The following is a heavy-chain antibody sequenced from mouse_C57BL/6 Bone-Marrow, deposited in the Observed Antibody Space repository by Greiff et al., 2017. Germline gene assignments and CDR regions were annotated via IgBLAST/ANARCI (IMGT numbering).Heavy chain of an antibody. CDR2: IDPENGDT. V-gene: IGHV14-4*01. D-gene: IGHD3-2*01. CDR3: TTRQRNYYAMDY. Sequence: DVKLQESGAELVRPGASVKLSCTASGFNFKDDYMHWVKQRPEQGLEWIGGIDPENGDTEYASKFQGKATITADTSSNTAYLQLSSLTSEDTAVYYCTTRQRNYYAMDYWGQGTSVTVSS. CDR1: GFNFKDDY. J-gene: IGHJ4*01.